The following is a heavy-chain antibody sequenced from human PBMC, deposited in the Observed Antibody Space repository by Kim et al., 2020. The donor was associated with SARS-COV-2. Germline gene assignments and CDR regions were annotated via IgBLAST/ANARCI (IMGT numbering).Heavy chain of an antibody. CDR2: IYYSGST. D-gene: IGHD6-13*01. CDR1: GGSISSGGYY. J-gene: IGHJ6*02. CDR3: ASFSSSWYPARNYYYYGMDV. V-gene: IGHV4-31*03. Sequence: SETLSLTCTVSGGSISSGGYYWSWIRQHPGKGLEWIGYIYYSGSTYYNPSLKSRVTISVDTSKNQFSLKLSSVTAADTAVYYCASFSSSWYPARNYYYYGMDVWGQGTTVTVSS.